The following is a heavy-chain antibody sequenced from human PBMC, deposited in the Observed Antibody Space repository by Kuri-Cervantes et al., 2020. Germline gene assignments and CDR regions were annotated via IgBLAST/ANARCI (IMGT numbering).Heavy chain of an antibody. V-gene: IGHV4-34*01. CDR2: INHSGST. Sequence: ESLKISCAVYGGSFSGYYWSWIRQPPGKGLEWIGEINHSGSTNYNPSLKSRVTISVDTSKNQFSLKLSSVTAADTAVYYCARHDYGGNLKLGPDDAFDIWGQGTMVTVSS. CDR3: ARHDYGGNLKLGPDDAFDI. J-gene: IGHJ3*02. CDR1: GGSFSGYY. D-gene: IGHD4-23*01.